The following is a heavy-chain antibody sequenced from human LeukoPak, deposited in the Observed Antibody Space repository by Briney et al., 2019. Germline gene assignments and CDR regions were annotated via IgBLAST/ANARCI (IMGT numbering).Heavy chain of an antibody. CDR3: ARHDYGGNSGDY. CDR2: IGTSSSTI. V-gene: IGHV3-48*02. Sequence: GGSLRLSCAASGFTFSTYAMSWVRQAPGKGLEWVSYIGTSSSTIYYADSVKGRFTISRDNAKNSLYLQMNSLRDEDTAVYYCARHDYGGNSGDYWGQGTLVTVSS. D-gene: IGHD4-23*01. J-gene: IGHJ4*02. CDR1: GFTFSTYA.